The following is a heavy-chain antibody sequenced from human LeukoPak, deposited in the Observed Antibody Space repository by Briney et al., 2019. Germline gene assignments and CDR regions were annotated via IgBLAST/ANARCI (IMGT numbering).Heavy chain of an antibody. Sequence: GGSLRLSCAASGFTFSSYSMNWVRQAPGKGLEWDSYISSSSSTIYYADSVKGRFTISRDNAKNSLYLQMNSLRAEDTAVYYCARSYGDYSSEFDHCGQGTLVTVSS. V-gene: IGHV3-48*01. CDR1: GFTFSSYS. CDR2: ISSSSSTI. D-gene: IGHD4-17*01. CDR3: ARSYGDYSSEFDH. J-gene: IGHJ4*02.